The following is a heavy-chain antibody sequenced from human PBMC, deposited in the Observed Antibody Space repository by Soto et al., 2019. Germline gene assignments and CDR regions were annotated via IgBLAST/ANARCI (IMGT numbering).Heavy chain of an antibody. D-gene: IGHD2-2*01. CDR3: ARTHGHRTSTSCSLYDSYYGMDL. J-gene: IGHJ6*02. CDR1: GFTFSSYA. Sequence: GGSLRLSCAASGFTFSSYAMSWVRQAPGKGLEWISAVSGSGGRTYYADSVKGRFTISRDNSKNTLYLQMNSLRAEGTAGYYCARTHGHRTSTSCSLYDSYYGMDLWGQGTTVTVSS. CDR2: VSGSGGRT. V-gene: IGHV3-23*01.